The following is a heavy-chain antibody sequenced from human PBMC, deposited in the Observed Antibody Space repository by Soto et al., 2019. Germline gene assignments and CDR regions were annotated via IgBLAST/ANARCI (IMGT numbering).Heavy chain of an antibody. CDR3: AREYSSFEY. J-gene: IGHJ4*02. CDR1: GGSISTYY. V-gene: IGHV4-59*01. Sequence: QVQLQESGPGLVKPSETLSLTCTVSGGSISTYYWSWIRQPPGKGLVWIGYIHYSGSTSYNPPLNSRVTISVDTSKNQFSLKLSSVTAADTAVYYCAREYSSFEYWGQGILVSVSS. D-gene: IGHD6-19*01. CDR2: IHYSGST.